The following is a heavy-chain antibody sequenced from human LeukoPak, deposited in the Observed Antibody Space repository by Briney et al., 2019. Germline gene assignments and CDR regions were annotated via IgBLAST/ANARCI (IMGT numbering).Heavy chain of an antibody. CDR3: ARDSGSGYGMDV. J-gene: IGHJ6*02. CDR1: GGSISSYY. Sequence: SETLSLTCTVSGGSISSYYWSWIRQPPGKGLEWIGYIYYSGSTNYNPSLKSRVTISVDTSKNQFSLKLSSVTAADTAVYYCARDSGSGYGMDVWGQGTTVTVSS. CDR2: IYYSGST. D-gene: IGHD1-26*01. V-gene: IGHV4-59*01.